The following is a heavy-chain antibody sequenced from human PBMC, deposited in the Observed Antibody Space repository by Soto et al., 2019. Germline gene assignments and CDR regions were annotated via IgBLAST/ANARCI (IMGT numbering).Heavy chain of an antibody. CDR3: ARDGYRRWSYGFVRDY. D-gene: IGHD3-16*02. CDR1: GVIVSSTY. CDR2: IYSGGST. V-gene: IGHV3-53*01. Sequence: GWSLRLSCAASGVIVSSTYMSWVRQAPGKGLEWVSLIYSGGSTYYADSVKGRFTISRDNSKNTLYLQINSLRAEDTAVYYCARDGYRRWSYGFVRDYWGQGAQVIGSS. J-gene: IGHJ4*02.